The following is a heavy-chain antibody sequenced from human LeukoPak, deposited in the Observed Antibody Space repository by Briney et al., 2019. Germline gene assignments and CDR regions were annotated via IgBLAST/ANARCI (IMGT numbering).Heavy chain of an antibody. Sequence: GGSLRLSCAASGFTFDDYAMHWVRQAPGKGLEWVSGISWISGSIGYANSVKGRFTISRDNAKNSLYLQMNSLRAEDTALYYCAKDHYYGSGSYYKGAFDYWGQGTLVTVSS. CDR2: ISWISGSI. J-gene: IGHJ4*02. V-gene: IGHV3-9*01. CDR3: AKDHYYGSGSYYKGAFDY. CDR1: GFTFDDYA. D-gene: IGHD3-10*01.